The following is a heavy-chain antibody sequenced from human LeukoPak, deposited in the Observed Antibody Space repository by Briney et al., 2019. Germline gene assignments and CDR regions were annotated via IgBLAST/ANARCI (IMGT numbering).Heavy chain of an antibody. V-gene: IGHV3-21*01. J-gene: IGHJ4*02. Sequence: GGSLRLSCAASGFTFNSYSMNWVRQAPGKGQEWVACISGTSSHIYYADSVKGRFTISRDNAKNSLFLQMNSLRAEDTAVYYCARDSTERVGATTGDFDYWGQGALVTVSS. CDR2: ISGTSSHI. D-gene: IGHD1-26*01. CDR1: GFTFNSYS. CDR3: ARDSTERVGATTGDFDY.